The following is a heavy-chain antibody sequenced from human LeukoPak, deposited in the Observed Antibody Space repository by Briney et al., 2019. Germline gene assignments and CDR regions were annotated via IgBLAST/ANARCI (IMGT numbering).Heavy chain of an antibody. V-gene: IGHV3-53*01. CDR3: ARYHTALNY. D-gene: IGHD5-18*01. CDR2: IYSGGST. CDR1: GFSVSSDY. Sequence: GGSLRLSCAASGFSVSSDYMTWVRQAPGKGLEWVSVIYSGGSTYYADSVKGRFTISRDNSKNTLYLQMNNVRVEDTAVYFCARYHTALNYWGQGTLVTAFS. J-gene: IGHJ4*02.